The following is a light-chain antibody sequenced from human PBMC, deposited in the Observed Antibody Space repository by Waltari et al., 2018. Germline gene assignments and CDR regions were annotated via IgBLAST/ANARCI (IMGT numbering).Light chain of an antibody. V-gene: IGKV3-11*01. Sequence: EIVLTQSPATLSLSPGERATLSCRASQIVSSSLAWYQQKPGQAPRLLIYDASKRATGIPARFSGSGSGTDFTLTIGGLEPEDFAVYYCQQRSDWPFTFGQGTKLEI. J-gene: IGKJ2*01. CDR1: QIVSSS. CDR3: QQRSDWPFT. CDR2: DAS.